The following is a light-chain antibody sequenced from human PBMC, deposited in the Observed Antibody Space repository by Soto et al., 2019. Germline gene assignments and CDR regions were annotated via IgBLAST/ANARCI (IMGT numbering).Light chain of an antibody. V-gene: IGLV2-14*01. CDR1: SSDIGADDF. CDR2: EVT. Sequence: QSALTQPASVSGSPGQSITISCTGTSSDIGADDFVSWYQHHPGKTPKLIIFEVTYRPSGFSHRFSASKSGNTASLTISGLQAEDEAIYYCSSYRRTTFPHIVFGGGTKVTVL. J-gene: IGLJ2*01. CDR3: SSYRRTTFPHIV.